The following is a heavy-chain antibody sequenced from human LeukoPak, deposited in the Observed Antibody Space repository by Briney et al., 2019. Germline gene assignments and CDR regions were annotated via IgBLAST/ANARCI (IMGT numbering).Heavy chain of an antibody. Sequence: PSETLSLTCAVYGGSFSGYYWSWIRQPPGKGLEWIGVINHSGSTNYNPSLKSRVTISVDTSKNQFSLKLSSVTAADTAVYYCARLGYYYDSSGYYPNWFDPWGQGTLVTVSS. CDR2: INHSGST. CDR3: ARLGYYYDSSGYYPNWFDP. V-gene: IGHV4-34*01. D-gene: IGHD3-22*01. CDR1: GGSFSGYY. J-gene: IGHJ5*02.